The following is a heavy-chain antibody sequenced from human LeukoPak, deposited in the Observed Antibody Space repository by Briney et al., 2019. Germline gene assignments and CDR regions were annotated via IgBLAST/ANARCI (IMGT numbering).Heavy chain of an antibody. CDR1: GGSISSGGYS. CDR2: IYHSGST. D-gene: IGHD2-21*02. Sequence: SQTLSLTCAVSGGSISSGGYSWSWIRRPPGKGLEWIGYIYHSGSTYYNPSLKSRVTISVDRSKNQFSLKLSSVTAADTAVYYCASSTSHIVVVTAIPEAFDIWGQGTMVTVSS. V-gene: IGHV4-30-2*01. J-gene: IGHJ3*02. CDR3: ASSTSHIVVVTAIPEAFDI.